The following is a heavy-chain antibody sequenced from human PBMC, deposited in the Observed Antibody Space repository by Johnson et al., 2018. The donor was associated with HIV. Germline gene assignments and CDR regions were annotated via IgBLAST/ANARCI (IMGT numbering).Heavy chain of an antibody. CDR2: IYSGGST. CDR1: GFTVSSNY. V-gene: IGHV3-66*01. D-gene: IGHD3-16*01. CDR3: ARAATYYDYVWGSYAFDI. Sequence: EVQLVESGGGVVQPGRSLRLSCAASGFTVSSNYMSWVRQAPGKGLEWVSVIYSGGSTYYADSVKGRFTISRDNSKNTLYLQMNSLRAEETAVYYCARAATYYDYVWGSYAFDIWGQGTMVTVSS. J-gene: IGHJ3*02.